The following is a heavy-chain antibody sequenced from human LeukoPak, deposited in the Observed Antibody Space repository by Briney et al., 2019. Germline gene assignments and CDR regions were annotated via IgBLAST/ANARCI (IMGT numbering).Heavy chain of an antibody. V-gene: IGHV3-7*01. Sequence: RGGSLRLSCAASGFTFSSYWMSWVRQAPGKGLEWVANIKQDGSEKYYVDSVKGRFTISRDNAKNSPYLQMNSLRAEDTAVYYCARRSSPSGRDAFDIWGQGTMVTVSS. CDR2: IKQDGSEK. CDR1: GFTFSSYW. J-gene: IGHJ3*02. CDR3: ARRSSPSGRDAFDI. D-gene: IGHD6-19*01.